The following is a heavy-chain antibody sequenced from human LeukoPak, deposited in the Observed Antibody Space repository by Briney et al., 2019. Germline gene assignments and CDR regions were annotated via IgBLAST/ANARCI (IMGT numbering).Heavy chain of an antibody. CDR2: ISGSGGST. Sequence: GGSLRLSCAASGFTFSSYAMSWVRQAPGKGLEWVSAISGSGGSTYYAGSVKGRFTISRDNSKNTLYLQMNSLRAEDTAVYYCAKDPYSSSYRLYQHWGQGTLVTVSS. CDR3: AKDPYSSSYRLYQH. CDR1: GFTFSSYA. V-gene: IGHV3-23*01. J-gene: IGHJ1*01. D-gene: IGHD6-6*01.